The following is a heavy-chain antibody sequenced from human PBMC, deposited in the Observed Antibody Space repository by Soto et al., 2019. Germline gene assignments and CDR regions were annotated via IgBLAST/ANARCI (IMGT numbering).Heavy chain of an antibody. V-gene: IGHV4-34*01. Sequence: QVQLQQWGAGLLKPSETLSLTCAVYGGYFSGYYWSWIRQPPGKGLERIGEINPSGSTNYTPSLKSRVTMSGDTPKNQFSLKLTSVTAADSAVYYCARGRDGGAANWGQGTLVTVSS. CDR1: GGYFSGYY. J-gene: IGHJ4*02. CDR3: ARGRDGGAAN. CDR2: INPSGST. D-gene: IGHD4-17*01.